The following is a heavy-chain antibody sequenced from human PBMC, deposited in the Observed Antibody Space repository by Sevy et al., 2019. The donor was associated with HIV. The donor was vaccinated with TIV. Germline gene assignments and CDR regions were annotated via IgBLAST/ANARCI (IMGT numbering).Heavy chain of an antibody. V-gene: IGHV3-30-3*01. J-gene: IGHJ1*01. CDR1: GFTFSTYA. CDR3: AREGTFYYDRTQSGFQY. D-gene: IGHD3-22*01. CDR2: ISYDGSNK. Sequence: GGSLRLSCAASGFTFSTYAMHWVRQAPGKGLEWVAVISYDGSNKYYADSVKGRFTISRDNSKNTLYLQMNSLRAEDTAVYYCAREGTFYYDRTQSGFQYWGQDTLVTVSS.